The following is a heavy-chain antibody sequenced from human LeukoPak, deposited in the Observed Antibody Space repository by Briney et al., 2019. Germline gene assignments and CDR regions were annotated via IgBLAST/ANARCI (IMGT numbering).Heavy chain of an antibody. CDR2: INPNSGGT. CDR1: GYTFTGYY. D-gene: IGHD3-10*01. J-gene: IGHJ4*02. CDR3: ARGKFRGVTYFDY. V-gene: IGHV1-2*02. Sequence: GASVKVSCKASGYTFTGYYIHWVRQAPGQGLEWMGWINPNSGGTNYAQKFQGRVTMTRDTSISTAYMELSRLRSDDTAVYYCARGKFRGVTYFDYWGQGTLVTVSS.